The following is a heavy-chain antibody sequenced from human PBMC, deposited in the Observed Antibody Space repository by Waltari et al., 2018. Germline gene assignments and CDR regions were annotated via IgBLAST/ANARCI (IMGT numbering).Heavy chain of an antibody. CDR2: FEPEDCET. V-gene: IGHV1-24*01. J-gene: IGHJ2*01. CDR1: GYTLTELS. Sequence: QVQLVQSGAEVKKPGASVKVSCKVSGYTLTELSMHWVRQAPGKGLEWMGGFEPEDCETIYAQKFQGRVTKTEDTSTDTAYMELSSLRSEDTAVYYCATVVGKGRWYFDLWGRGTLVTVSS. D-gene: IGHD3-10*01. CDR3: ATVVGKGRWYFDL.